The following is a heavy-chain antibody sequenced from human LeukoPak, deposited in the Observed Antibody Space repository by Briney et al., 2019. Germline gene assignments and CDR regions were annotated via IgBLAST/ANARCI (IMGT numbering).Heavy chain of an antibody. J-gene: IGHJ4*02. CDR3: ARDRKYSSSSVGDY. D-gene: IGHD6-6*01. CDR2: IKLDGSEK. V-gene: IGHV3-7*03. CDR1: GFTFGKYW. Sequence: GGSLRLSCVASGFTFGKYWMSWVRQAPGKGLEWVANIKLDGSEKYYVDSVKGRFTISRDNAKNSLYLQMNSLRAEDTAVYYCARDRKYSSSSVGDYWGQGTLVTVSS.